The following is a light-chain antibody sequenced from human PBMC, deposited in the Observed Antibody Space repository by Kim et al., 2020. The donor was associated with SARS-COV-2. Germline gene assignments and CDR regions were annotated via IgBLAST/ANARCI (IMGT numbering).Light chain of an antibody. V-gene: IGLV3-1*01. CDR1: NLGNKY. CDR2: QDN. J-gene: IGLJ2*01. CDR3: QASDSNTVV. Sequence: SSELTQPPSVSVSPGQTASITCSGANLGNKYACWYQQKPGQSPMLVIYQDNKRPSGIPERISGSNSGNTATLTISGTQAMDEADYFCQASDSNTVVFGGGTQLTVL.